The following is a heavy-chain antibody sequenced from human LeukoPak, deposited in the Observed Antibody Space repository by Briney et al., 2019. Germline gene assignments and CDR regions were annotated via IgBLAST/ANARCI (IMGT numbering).Heavy chain of an antibody. CDR1: GGSFSGYY. CDR2: INHSGST. Sequence: SETLSLTSAVYGGSFSGYYWSWIRQPPGKGLEWIGGINHSGSTNYNPSLKSRVTISVDTSKNQFSLKLSSVTAADTAVYYCARGSIRYFDWILLWWFDPWGQGTLVTVSS. CDR3: ARGSIRYFDWILLWWFDP. V-gene: IGHV4-34*01. D-gene: IGHD3-9*01. J-gene: IGHJ5*02.